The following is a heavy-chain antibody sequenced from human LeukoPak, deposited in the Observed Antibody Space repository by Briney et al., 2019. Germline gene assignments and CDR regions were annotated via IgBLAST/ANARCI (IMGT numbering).Heavy chain of an antibody. CDR1: GFTFSSYA. CDR3: AKDLPRALWYFDY. CDR2: ISGSGGST. V-gene: IGHV3-23*01. J-gene: IGHJ4*02. D-gene: IGHD3-16*01. Sequence: GGSLRLSCAASGFTFSSYAMSWVRQAPGKGLEWVSGISGSGGSTYYADSVKGRFTISRDNSKNTLYLQMNSLRAEDTAIYYCAKDLPRALWYFDYWGQGTLVSVSS.